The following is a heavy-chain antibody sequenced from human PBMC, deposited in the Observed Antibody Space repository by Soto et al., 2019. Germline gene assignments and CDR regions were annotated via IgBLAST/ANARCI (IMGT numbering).Heavy chain of an antibody. CDR3: ARFLWSGPSSLYYYYGMDV. CDR2: ISYDGSNK. Sequence: RSLILSCAVSGFTFSSYGLHWVRQAPSKVMEWVAVISYDGSNKYYADSVKGRLTISRDNSKNSLYMQMNSLIAEDTAVYYCARFLWSGPSSLYYYYGMDVWRQGTTVSVTS. V-gene: IGHV3-30*03. D-gene: IGHD3-3*01. J-gene: IGHJ6*02. CDR1: GFTFSSYG.